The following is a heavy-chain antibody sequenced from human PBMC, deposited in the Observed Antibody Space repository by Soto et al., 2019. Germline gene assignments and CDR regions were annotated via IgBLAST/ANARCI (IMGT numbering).Heavy chain of an antibody. CDR3: ARAHVVTAYYFDL. D-gene: IGHD2-21*02. V-gene: IGHV3-21*01. CDR1: GFTFSSCS. Sequence: GGSLRLSCAASGFTFSSCSMNWVRQAPGKGLEWVSSISSSSSYIYYADSVKGRFTISRDNAKNSLYLQMNSLRAEDTAVYYCARAHVVTAYYFDLRGQRTLVTGSS. J-gene: IGHJ4*02. CDR2: ISSSSSYI.